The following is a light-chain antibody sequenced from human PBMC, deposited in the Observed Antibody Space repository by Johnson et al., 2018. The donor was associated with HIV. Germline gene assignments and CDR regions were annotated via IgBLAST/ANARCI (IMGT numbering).Light chain of an antibody. Sequence: QSVLTQPPSVSAAPGQKVTISCSGSSSNIGNNYVSWYQQLPGTAPKLLIYENNKRPSGIPDRFSGSKSDQSATLGITGLQTGDEADYYCGTGDSGLRTGFFGTGTKVTVL. CDR2: ENN. CDR3: GTGDSGLRTGF. V-gene: IGLV1-51*02. CDR1: SSNIGNNY. J-gene: IGLJ1*01.